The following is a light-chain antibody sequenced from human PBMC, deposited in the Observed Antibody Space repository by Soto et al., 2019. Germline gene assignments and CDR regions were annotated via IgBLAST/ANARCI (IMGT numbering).Light chain of an antibody. CDR1: SSDVGVYNY. J-gene: IGLJ3*02. CDR2: EVS. Sequence: QSVLTQPASVSGSPGQSITISCTGTSSDVGVYNYVSWYQHHPGKAPKLMIYEVSNRPSGVSNRFSGSKSGNTASLTISGLEAEDEADYYCNSYTTSSSWVFGGGTKLTVL. V-gene: IGLV2-14*01. CDR3: NSYTTSSSWV.